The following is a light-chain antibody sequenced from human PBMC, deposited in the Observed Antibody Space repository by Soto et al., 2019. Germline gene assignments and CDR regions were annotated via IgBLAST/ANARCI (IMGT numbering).Light chain of an antibody. V-gene: IGLV2-14*03. J-gene: IGLJ1*01. CDR1: SNDVGAYNY. CDR3: FSYSSSNTLRYV. CDR2: DVT. Sequence: QSALTQPASVSGSPGQSITISCTGTSNDVGAYNYVSWYQQHPGKAPKFLIYDVTSRPSGVSNRFSGSKSGNTASLTISGVQTEDEADYYCFSYSSSNTLRYVFGTGTKVTVL.